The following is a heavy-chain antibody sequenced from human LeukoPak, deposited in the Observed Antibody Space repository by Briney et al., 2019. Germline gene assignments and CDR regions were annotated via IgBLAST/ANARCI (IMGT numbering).Heavy chain of an antibody. CDR2: ISSSGSII. CDR1: GFTFSDYY. V-gene: IGHV3-11*04. CDR3: ASLDPGCSGGSCWGSFDY. J-gene: IGHJ4*02. Sequence: GGSLRLSCAASGFTFSDYYMSWIRQAPGKGLEWVSYISSSGSIIYYADSVKGRFTISRDNAKNSLYLQMNSLRAEDTAVYYCASLDPGCSGGSCWGSFDYWGQGTLVTVSS. D-gene: IGHD2-15*01.